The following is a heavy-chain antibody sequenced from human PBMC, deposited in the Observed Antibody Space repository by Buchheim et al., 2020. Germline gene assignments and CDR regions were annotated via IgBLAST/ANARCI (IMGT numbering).Heavy chain of an antibody. CDR2: ISGSGGST. D-gene: IGHD3-10*01. CDR3: AKTTSPRITMVRGKGYFDY. J-gene: IGHJ4*02. Sequence: EVQLLESGGGLVQPGGSLRLSCAASGFTFSSYAMSWVRQAPGKGLEWVSAISGSGGSTYYADSVKGRFTISSDNSKNTPYLQMNSLRAEDTAVYYCAKTTSPRITMVRGKGYFDYWGQGTL. V-gene: IGHV3-23*01. CDR1: GFTFSSYA.